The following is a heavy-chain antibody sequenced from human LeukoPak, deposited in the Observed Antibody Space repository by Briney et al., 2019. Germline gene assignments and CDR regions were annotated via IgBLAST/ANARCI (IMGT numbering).Heavy chain of an antibody. CDR3: ARRGYSSSWIDY. V-gene: IGHV4-39*01. CDR1: GGSISSSSYY. J-gene: IGHJ4*02. Sequence: KPSETLSLTCTVSGGSISSSSYYWGWIRQPPGKGLEWFGSIYYSGSTYYNPSLKSRVTISVDTSKNQFSLKLSSVTAADTAVYYCARRGYSSSWIDYWGQGTLVTVSS. D-gene: IGHD6-13*01. CDR2: IYYSGST.